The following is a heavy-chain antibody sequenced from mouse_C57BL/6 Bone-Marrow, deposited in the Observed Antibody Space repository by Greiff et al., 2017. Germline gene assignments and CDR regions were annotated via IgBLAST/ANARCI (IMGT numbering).Heavy chain of an antibody. CDR2: IDPSDSET. J-gene: IGHJ2*01. CDR3: ARGQSFYFDY. CDR1: GYTFTSYW. Sequence: QVQLQQSGAELVRPGSSVKLSCKASGYTFTSYWMHWVKQRPIQGLEWIGNIDPSDSETHYNQKFKDKATLTVDKSSSTAYMQLSSLTSEDSAVYYCARGQSFYFDYWGQGTTLTVSS. V-gene: IGHV1-52*01. D-gene: IGHD6-2*01.